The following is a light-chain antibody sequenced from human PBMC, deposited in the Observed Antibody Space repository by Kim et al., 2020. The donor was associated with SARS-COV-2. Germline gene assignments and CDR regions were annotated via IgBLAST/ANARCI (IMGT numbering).Light chain of an antibody. CDR3: QSYDGTGWV. CDR1: GGSIATGY. CDR2: EDD. V-gene: IGLV6-57*01. Sequence: GETVTISCTRTGGSIATGYVHWYQQRPGRSPTTVIYEDDQRPSGVPDRFSAAVDSSSNAASLIISGLETEDEADYYWQSYDGTGWVFGGGTQLTVL. J-gene: IGLJ3*02.